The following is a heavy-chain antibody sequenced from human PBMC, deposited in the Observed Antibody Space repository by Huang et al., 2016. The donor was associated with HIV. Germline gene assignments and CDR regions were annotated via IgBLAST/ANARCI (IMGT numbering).Heavy chain of an antibody. Sequence: EVQLVQSGAEVKKPGESLMISCKGSGYRFRSNWIGWVRQMPGKGLEWMGLIYPGDSDTRYSPSFQGQVTISADKSINTAYLQWSSLKASDTAMYYCARLIGSPSFYYGLDVWGQGTTVTISS. J-gene: IGHJ6*02. CDR1: GYRFRSNW. CDR3: ARLIGSPSFYYGLDV. D-gene: IGHD3-10*01. V-gene: IGHV5-51*01. CDR2: IYPGDSDT.